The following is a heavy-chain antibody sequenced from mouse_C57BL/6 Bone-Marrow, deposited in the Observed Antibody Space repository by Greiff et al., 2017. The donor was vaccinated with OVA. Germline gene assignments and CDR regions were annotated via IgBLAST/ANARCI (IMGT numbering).Heavy chain of an antibody. V-gene: IGHV1-4*01. CDR2: INPSSGYT. CDR1: GYTFTSYT. D-gene: IGHD1-1*01. CDR3: AREGGHYYGSSYGFDY. Sequence: VQLQQSGAELARPGASVKMSCKASGYTFTSYTMHWVKQRPGQGLEWIGYINPSSGYTKYNQKFKDKATLTADKSSSTAYMQLSSLTSEDSAVDYCAREGGHYYGSSYGFDYWGQGTTLTVSS. J-gene: IGHJ2*01.